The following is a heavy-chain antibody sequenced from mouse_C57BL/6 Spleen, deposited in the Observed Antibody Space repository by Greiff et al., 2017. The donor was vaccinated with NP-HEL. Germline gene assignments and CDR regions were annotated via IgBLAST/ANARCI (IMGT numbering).Heavy chain of an antibody. CDR1: GYTFTSYW. J-gene: IGHJ4*01. CDR3: ARKEYYYGSSPYYAMDY. D-gene: IGHD1-1*01. CDR2: IHPNSGST. V-gene: IGHV1-64*01. Sequence: VQLQQPGAELVKPGASVKLSCKASGYTFTSYWMHWVKQRPGQGLEWIGMIHPNSGSTNYNEKFKSKDTLTVDKSSSTDYMQLSSLTSEDSAVYYCARKEYYYGSSPYYAMDYWGQGTSVTVSS.